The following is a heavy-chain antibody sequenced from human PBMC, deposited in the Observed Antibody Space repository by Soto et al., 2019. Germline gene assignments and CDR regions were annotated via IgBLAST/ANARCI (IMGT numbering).Heavy chain of an antibody. CDR2: IYYSGST. D-gene: IGHD4-17*01. CDR3: ARGQHDYGVYNWYFDL. CDR1: GGSISSGDYY. J-gene: IGHJ2*01. V-gene: IGHV4-30-4*01. Sequence: QVQLQESGPGLVKPSQTLSLTCTVSGGSISSGDYYWSWIRQPPGKGLEWIGYIYYSGSTYYNPSLKSRVTISVDTSKNQFSLKLSSVTAADTAVYYCARGQHDYGVYNWYFDLWGRGTLVTVSS.